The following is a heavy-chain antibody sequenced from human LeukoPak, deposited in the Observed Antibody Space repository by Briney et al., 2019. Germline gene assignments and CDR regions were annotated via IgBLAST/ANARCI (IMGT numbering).Heavy chain of an antibody. D-gene: IGHD6-19*01. CDR3: ARGLWLDDSYYYYGMDV. Sequence: ASVKASCKASGYIFSSYVINWVRRAAGQGGEWVGWMKPNSGNTGYAQKFQGRGTMTRNTSISTAYMELSSLKSEDTAVYYCARGLWLDDSYYYYGMDVWGQGTTVTVSS. CDR2: MKPNSGNT. V-gene: IGHV1-8*01. J-gene: IGHJ6*02. CDR1: GYIFSSYV.